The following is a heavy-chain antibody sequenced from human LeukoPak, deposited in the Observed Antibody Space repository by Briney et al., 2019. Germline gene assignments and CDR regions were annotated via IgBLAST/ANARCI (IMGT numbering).Heavy chain of an antibody. V-gene: IGHV3-48*03. CDR2: ISDSGRTT. CDR1: GLTFSNFK. D-gene: IGHD3-3*01. Sequence: GGSLRLSCAVSGLTFSNFKMNWVRQAPGKGLKWVSYISDSGRTTFYADSVKGRFTISRDNAKNSLYLQMSSLRVEDTAVYYCASWAGNTQSDSWSGPFDSWGQGTLVTVSS. J-gene: IGHJ4*02. CDR3: ASWAGNTQSDSWSGPFDS.